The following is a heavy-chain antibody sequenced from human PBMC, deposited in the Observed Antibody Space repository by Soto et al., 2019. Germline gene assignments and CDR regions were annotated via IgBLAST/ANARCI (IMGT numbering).Heavy chain of an antibody. CDR3: ARALGSIAAAGLFDY. D-gene: IGHD6-13*01. J-gene: IGHJ4*02. CDR1: GGYISSSNW. CDR2: TYHDGRT. Sequence: SETLSLTCAVSGGYISSSNWWTWVRQPPGRGLEWIGETYHDGRTNYAPSLKSRVTISVDTSKNQFSLKLSSVTAADTAVYYCARALGSIAAAGLFDYWGQGTLVTVSS. V-gene: IGHV4-4*02.